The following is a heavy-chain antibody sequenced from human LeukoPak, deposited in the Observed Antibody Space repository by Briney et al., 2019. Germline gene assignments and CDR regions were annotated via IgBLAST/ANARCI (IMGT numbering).Heavy chain of an antibody. V-gene: IGHV3-30*18. D-gene: IGHD5/OR15-5a*01. J-gene: IGHJ4*02. CDR3: AKGRVSTDH. CDR1: GFTFSSYG. CDR2: ISYDGSNK. Sequence: PGGSLRLSCAASGFTFSSYGMHWVRQAPGKGLEWVAVISYDGSNKYYADSVKGRFTISRDNSKDTLYLQMNSLRAEDTAVYYCAKGRVSTDHWGQGTLVTVSS.